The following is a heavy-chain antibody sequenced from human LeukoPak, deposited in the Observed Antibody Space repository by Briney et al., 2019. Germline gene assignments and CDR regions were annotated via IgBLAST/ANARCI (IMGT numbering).Heavy chain of an antibody. D-gene: IGHD3-10*01. Sequence: SVKVSCKASGYTFTSYAMNWVRQAPGQGLEWMGWINTNTGNPTYAQGFTGRFVFSLDTSVSTAYLQISSLKAEDTAVYYCAREGFGETDYYYYGMDVWGQGTTVTVSS. CDR1: GYTFTSYA. J-gene: IGHJ6*02. CDR3: AREGFGETDYYYYGMDV. CDR2: INTNTGNP. V-gene: IGHV7-4-1*02.